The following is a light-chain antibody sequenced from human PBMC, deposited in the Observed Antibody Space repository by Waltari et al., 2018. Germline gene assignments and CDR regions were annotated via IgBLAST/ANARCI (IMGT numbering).Light chain of an antibody. V-gene: IGLV1-40*01. J-gene: IGLJ1*01. CDR2: GNS. CDR1: SSNIGAGSD. CDR3: QSYDTSLSGSFV. Sequence: QAVLTQPPSVSGAPGQRVTIFCPGSSSNIGAGSDAHWYQQLPGTAPKLLIYGNSNRPSGVPDRFSGSKSGTSASLAITGLQTDDEADYYCQSYDTSLSGSFVFGTGTKVTVL.